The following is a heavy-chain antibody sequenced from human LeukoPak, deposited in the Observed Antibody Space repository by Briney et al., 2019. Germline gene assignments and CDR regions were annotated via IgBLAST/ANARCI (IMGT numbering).Heavy chain of an antibody. V-gene: IGHV3-30*02. CDR2: IRYDESNK. J-gene: IGHJ6*03. Sequence: GGSLRLSCAASGFTFSSYGMHWVRQAPGKGLEWVAFIRYDESNKYYADSVKGRFTISRDNSRNTLHLQMNSLRAEDTAVYYCAKAEARRPPTRSHYYMDVWGKGTTVAVSS. D-gene: IGHD1-26*01. CDR1: GFTFSSYG. CDR3: AKAEARRPPTRSHYYMDV.